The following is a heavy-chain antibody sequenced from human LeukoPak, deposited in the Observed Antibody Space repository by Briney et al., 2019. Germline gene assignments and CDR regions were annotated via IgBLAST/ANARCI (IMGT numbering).Heavy chain of an antibody. CDR2: MSSDGSTT. D-gene: IGHD6-25*01. CDR3: ARAIAAGAFDI. V-gene: IGHV3-74*01. Sequence: GSLRLSCAASGFTFNNYAMSWVRQAPGKGLVWVSRMSSDGSTTTYADSVKGRFTFSRDNGKNTLYLQMNSLRAEDTAVYYCARAIAAGAFDIWGQGTTVTVSS. CDR1: GFTFNNYA. J-gene: IGHJ3*02.